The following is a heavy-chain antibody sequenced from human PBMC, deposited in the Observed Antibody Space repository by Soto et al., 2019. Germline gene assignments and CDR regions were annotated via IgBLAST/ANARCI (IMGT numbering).Heavy chain of an antibody. J-gene: IGHJ4*02. D-gene: IGHD3-10*01. CDR1: GFTFSSYS. Sequence: PGGSLSLSCAASGFTFSSYSMNWVRQAPGKGLEWVSYISSSSSTIYYADSVKGRFTISRDNAKNSLYLQMNSLRAEDTAVYYCARDAWGFERFGYYFDYWGQGTLVTVSS. CDR3: ARDAWGFERFGYYFDY. CDR2: ISSSSSTI. V-gene: IGHV3-48*01.